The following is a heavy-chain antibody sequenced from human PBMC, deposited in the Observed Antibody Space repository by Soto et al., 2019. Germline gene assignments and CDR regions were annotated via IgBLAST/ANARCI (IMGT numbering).Heavy chain of an antibody. J-gene: IGHJ3*02. CDR3: ARLILGATDAFDI. V-gene: IGHV5-51*01. D-gene: IGHD1-26*01. Sequence: PGESLKISCKGSGYSFTSYWIGWVRQMPGKGLEWMGIIYPGDSDTKYSPSFQGQVTISADKSISTAYLQWSSLKASDTAMFYCARLILGATDAFDIWGQGTMVTVSS. CDR1: GYSFTSYW. CDR2: IYPGDSDT.